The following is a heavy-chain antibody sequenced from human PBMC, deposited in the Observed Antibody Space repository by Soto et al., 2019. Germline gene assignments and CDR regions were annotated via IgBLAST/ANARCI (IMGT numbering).Heavy chain of an antibody. CDR1: GFTFSSYW. V-gene: IGHV3-74*01. CDR3: ARDVFDVSSGYYGLDV. CDR2: INSDGSST. Sequence: GGSLRLSCAASGFTFSSYWMHWVRQAPGKGLVWVSRINSDGSSTSYADSVKGRFTISRDNAKNTLYMQMNSLRAEDTAVYYCARDVFDVSSGYYGLDVWGQGTLVTVSS. J-gene: IGHJ5*02. D-gene: IGHD3-22*01.